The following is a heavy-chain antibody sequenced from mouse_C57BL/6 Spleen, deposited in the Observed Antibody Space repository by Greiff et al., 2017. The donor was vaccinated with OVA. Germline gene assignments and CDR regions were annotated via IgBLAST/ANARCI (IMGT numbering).Heavy chain of an antibody. CDR2: IYPRDGST. CDR3: ARGNYYGSSYPFYARDY. Sequence: QVQLQQSGPELVKPGASVKLSCKASGYTFTSYDINWVKQRPGQGLEWIGWIYPRDGSTKYNEKFKGKATLTVDTSSSTAYMELHSLTSEDSAVYFCARGNYYGSSYPFYARDYWGQGTSVTVSS. CDR1: GYTFTSYD. V-gene: IGHV1-85*01. D-gene: IGHD1-1*01. J-gene: IGHJ4*01.